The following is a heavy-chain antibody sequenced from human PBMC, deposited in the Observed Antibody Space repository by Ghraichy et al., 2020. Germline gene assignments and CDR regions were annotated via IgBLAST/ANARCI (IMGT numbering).Heavy chain of an antibody. CDR3: ARHGEAPSA. J-gene: IGHJ4*02. V-gene: IGHV3-7*01. Sequence: GGSLRLSCAATGFIFSGSRMTWVRQAPGKGLEWVAHVGEDGNDKHYLDSVKGRFVISRDNAKNSLYLQMYSLRVEDTAVYYCARHGEAPSAWGQGTLVTVSS. CDR2: VGEDGNDK. D-gene: IGHD6-6*01. CDR1: GFIFSGSR.